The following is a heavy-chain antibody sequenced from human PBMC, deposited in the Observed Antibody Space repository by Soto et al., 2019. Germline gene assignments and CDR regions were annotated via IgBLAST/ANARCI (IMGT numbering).Heavy chain of an antibody. J-gene: IGHJ4*02. CDR3: AKENTFADY. Sequence: GSLRLSCAASGFTLSSHGMHWVRQAPGKGLEWVAVLSHDGSNKFYAVSVEGRFTISRDDSKNTLYLQMNSLRAEDTAMYYCAKENTFADYWGQGTLVTVSS. CDR1: GFTLSSHG. CDR2: LSHDGSNK. D-gene: IGHD2-2*02. V-gene: IGHV3-30*18.